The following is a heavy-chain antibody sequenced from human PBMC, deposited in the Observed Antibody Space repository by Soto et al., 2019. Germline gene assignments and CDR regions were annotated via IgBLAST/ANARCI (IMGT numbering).Heavy chain of an antibody. CDR3: ARERSGFCTVPSCYGFDY. CDR2: ISGSGSNI. CDR1: GFTFSHYY. J-gene: IGHJ4*02. D-gene: IGHD2-15*01. Sequence: QVQLVESGGGLVKPGGSLRLSCAASGFTFSHYYMTWIRQAPGKGLEWVSYISGSGSNIYYADSVRGRLTISGDNAKNLLSLQMTRLRAEETAVYFCARERSGFCTVPSCYGFDYWGQGALVTVSP. V-gene: IGHV3-11*01.